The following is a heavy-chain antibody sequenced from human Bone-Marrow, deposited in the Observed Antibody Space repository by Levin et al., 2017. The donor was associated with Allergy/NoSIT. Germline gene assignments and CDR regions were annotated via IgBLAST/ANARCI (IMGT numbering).Heavy chain of an antibody. Sequence: GPTLVKPTQTLTLTCTFSGFSLRTSGMCVSWIRQPPGKAREWLARIDWDDDKYYSTSLKTRLTISKDTSKNQVVLTMTNMDPVDTATYYCARIRRGDSGSYYYFDYWGQGTLVTVSS. CDR1: GFSLRTSGMC. CDR2: IDWDDDK. CDR3: ARIRRGDSGSYYYFDY. J-gene: IGHJ4*02. D-gene: IGHD1-26*01. V-gene: IGHV2-70*11.